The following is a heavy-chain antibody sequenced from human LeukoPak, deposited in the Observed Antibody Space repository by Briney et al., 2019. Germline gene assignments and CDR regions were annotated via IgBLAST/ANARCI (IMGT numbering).Heavy chain of an antibody. CDR3: ARDRAHTPGVVTFDAFDI. V-gene: IGHV3-30*04. CDR2: ISYDGSNK. CDR1: GFTFSSYA. D-gene: IGHD2-21*02. Sequence: GRSLRLSCAASGFTFSSYAMHWVRQAPGKGLEWVAVISYDGSNKYYADSVKGRFTISRDNSKNTLYLQMNSLRAEDTAVYYCARDRAHTPGVVTFDAFDIWGQGTMVTVSS. J-gene: IGHJ3*02.